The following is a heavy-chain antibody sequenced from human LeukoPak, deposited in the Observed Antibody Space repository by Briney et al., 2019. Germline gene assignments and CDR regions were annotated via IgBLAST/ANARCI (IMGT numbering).Heavy chain of an antibody. CDR2: IYTSGST. D-gene: IGHD6-13*01. V-gene: IGHV4-61*02. CDR3: AREAAGTGSVDY. J-gene: IGHJ4*02. CDR1: GGSISSGSYY. Sequence: SETLSLTCTVSGGSISSGSYYWSWIRQPAGKGLEWIGRIYTSGSTNYNPSLKSRVTISVDTSKNQFSLKLSSVTAADTAVYYCAREAAGTGSVDYWGQGTLATVSS.